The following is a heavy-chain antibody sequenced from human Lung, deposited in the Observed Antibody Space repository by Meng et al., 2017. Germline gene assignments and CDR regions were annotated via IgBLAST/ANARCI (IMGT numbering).Heavy chain of an antibody. Sequence: QVRLQETGPGLVKPSGTLSLTCAVFGGPIRSRNWWSWVRQSPGKGLEWIGEIYHSGRTNYNPSLESRVTISLDKSQNHFSLKVKSVTAADTAVYYCVRGGQDQAYYDFWSGPFDPWGQGTLVTVSS. CDR2: IYHSGRT. J-gene: IGHJ5*02. V-gene: IGHV4-4*02. D-gene: IGHD3-3*01. CDR3: VRGGQDQAYYDFWSGPFDP. CDR1: GGPIRSRNW.